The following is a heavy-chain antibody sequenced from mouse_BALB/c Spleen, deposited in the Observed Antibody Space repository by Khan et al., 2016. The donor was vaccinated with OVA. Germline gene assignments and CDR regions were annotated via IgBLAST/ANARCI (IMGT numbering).Heavy chain of an antibody. CDR2: INTTTGYT. V-gene: IGHV1-7*01. Sequence: QVQLQQSGAELAKPGASVKMSCKASGYSFTSYWMHWVKQRPGQGLEWIGYINTTTGYTEYNQKFKDKATLTADKSSTTAYMQLSSLTSEDTAVDCCARLGSSWFAYWGQGSLVSVSA. J-gene: IGHJ3*01. CDR3: ARLGSSWFAY. CDR1: GYSFTSYW.